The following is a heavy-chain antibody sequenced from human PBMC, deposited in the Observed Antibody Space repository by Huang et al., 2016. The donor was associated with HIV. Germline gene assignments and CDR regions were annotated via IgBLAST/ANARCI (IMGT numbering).Heavy chain of an antibody. CDR2: VSYDGTNK. D-gene: IGHD4-17*01. CDR3: ARDPDFGDYPTRYFDL. J-gene: IGHJ2*01. CDR1: GFTFKGYG. V-gene: IGHV3-30-3*01. Sequence: QVQLVASGGGVVQPGRSLRLSCVASGFTFKGYGMHGVRQAQGKGVEWVAVVSYDGTNKYYADSVKGRFTISRDNYKNTLYLQMDSLRGADTAVYYCARDPDFGDYPTRYFDLWGRGTLVTVSS.